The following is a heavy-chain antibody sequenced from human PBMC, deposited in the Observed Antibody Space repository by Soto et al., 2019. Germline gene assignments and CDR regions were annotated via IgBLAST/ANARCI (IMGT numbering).Heavy chain of an antibody. CDR1: GASISDNNW. V-gene: IGHV4-4*02. CDR2: VVHWGTT. Sequence: QVQLQESGPGLVKPSGTVSLTCAVSGASISDNNWWSWVRQPPGKGLEWIGEVVHWGTTNYNPSLRSRVTTSMDKSKNQISLTLSSVTAADSALYYCARHIGVTGTRGFDYWGQGTLVTVSS. CDR3: ARHIGVTGTRGFDY. J-gene: IGHJ4*02. D-gene: IGHD6-19*01.